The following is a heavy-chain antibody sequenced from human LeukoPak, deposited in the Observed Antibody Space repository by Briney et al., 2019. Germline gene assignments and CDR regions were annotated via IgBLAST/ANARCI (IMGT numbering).Heavy chain of an antibody. CDR2: IYHTGNT. CDR1: GGSISSDGYS. J-gene: IGHJ6*02. V-gene: IGHV4-30-2*01. D-gene: IGHD3-9*01. CDR3: AREAYDVLTGLGGGMDV. Sequence: SETLSLTCAVSGGSISSDGYSGSWIRQPPGKGLEWIGYIYHTGNTYYNPALRSRVTISLDRSKNQFSLKLTSVTAADTAVYYCAREAYDVLTGLGGGMDVWGQGTTVTVSS.